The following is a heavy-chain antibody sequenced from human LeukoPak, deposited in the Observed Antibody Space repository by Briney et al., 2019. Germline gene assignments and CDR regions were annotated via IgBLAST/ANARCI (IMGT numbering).Heavy chain of an antibody. D-gene: IGHD3-10*01. CDR1: GFTFSSYS. V-gene: IGHV3-21*04. CDR3: AKKGFETSRDI. Sequence: GGSLRLSCAASGFTFSSYSMNWVRQAPGKGLEWVSSISSSGSYIYYADSVKGRFTISRDNSKNTLYLQMNSLRAEDTAVYYCAKKGFETSRDIWGQGTMVTVTS. J-gene: IGHJ3*02. CDR2: ISSSGSYI.